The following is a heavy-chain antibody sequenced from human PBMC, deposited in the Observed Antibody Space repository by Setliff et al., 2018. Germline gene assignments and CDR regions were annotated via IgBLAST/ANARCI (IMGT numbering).Heavy chain of an antibody. CDR3: VGRDFSGGDS. Sequence: SETLSLTCIVAGDSISNSDYYWGWIRQPPGKGLEWIGLVYNTGTTNYNPSLKSRVTISISADTSNKSFSLNLFAVTAADTAVYYCVGRDFSGGDSWGHGTLVTVSS. D-gene: IGHD6-25*01. CDR1: GDSISNSDYY. V-gene: IGHV4-39*02. CDR2: VYNTGTT. J-gene: IGHJ5*01.